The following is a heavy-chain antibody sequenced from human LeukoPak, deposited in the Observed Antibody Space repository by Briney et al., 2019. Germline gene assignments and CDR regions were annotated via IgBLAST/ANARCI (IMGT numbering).Heavy chain of an antibody. V-gene: IGHV4-59*08. Sequence: SETLSLTCTVSGGSISSYYWSWIRQPPGKGLEWIGYIYYSGSTYYNPSLKSRVTISVDTSKNQFSLKLSSVTAADTAVYYCALHYYGSGSYNWFDPWGQGTLVTVSS. CDR1: GGSISSYY. J-gene: IGHJ5*02. CDR2: IYYSGST. CDR3: ALHYYGSGSYNWFDP. D-gene: IGHD3-10*01.